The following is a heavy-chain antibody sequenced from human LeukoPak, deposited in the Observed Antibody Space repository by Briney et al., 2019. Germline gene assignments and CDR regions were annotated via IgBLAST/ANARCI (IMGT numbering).Heavy chain of an antibody. Sequence: GGSLRLSCAASGFTFSSYAMSWVRQAPGKGLEWVSSISGSGNRTYYADSVKGRFTISRGNSKNTLFLQMNSLRAEDTAVYYCAKNLYCGGGSCYPSALGMDVWGQGTTVTVSS. CDR1: GFTFSSYA. D-gene: IGHD2-15*01. J-gene: IGHJ6*02. CDR3: AKNLYCGGGSCYPSALGMDV. V-gene: IGHV3-23*01. CDR2: ISGSGNRT.